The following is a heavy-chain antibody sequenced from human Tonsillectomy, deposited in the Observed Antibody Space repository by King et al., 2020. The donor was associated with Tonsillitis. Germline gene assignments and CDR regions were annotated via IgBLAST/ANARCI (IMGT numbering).Heavy chain of an antibody. Sequence: VQLVESGGGVVQPGRSLRLSCAASGFYFSGNGLHWVRQAPGKGLEWVAVISFDGSYECYADSVKGRFTISRDNSKNTLYLQMNSLRAEDTAVYYCAKDFRGYCSGAFFYGPDVWGQGTTVTVSS. J-gene: IGHJ6*02. V-gene: IGHV3-30*18. CDR1: GFYFSGNG. CDR2: ISFDGSYE. D-gene: IGHD2-15*01. CDR3: AKDFRGYCSGAFFYGPDV.